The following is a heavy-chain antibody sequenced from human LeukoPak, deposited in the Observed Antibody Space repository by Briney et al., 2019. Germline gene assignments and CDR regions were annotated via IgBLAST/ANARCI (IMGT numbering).Heavy chain of an antibody. CDR1: GFTFSSYA. D-gene: IGHD3-22*01. CDR3: ARDTHDSSDYYFDY. V-gene: IGHV3-30-3*01. J-gene: IGHJ4*02. Sequence: GGSLRLSCAASGFTFSSYAMHWVRQAPGKGLERVAVISYDGSNKYYADSVKGRFTISRDNSKNTLYLQMNSLRAEDTAVYYCARDTHDSSDYYFDYWGQGTLVTVSS. CDR2: ISYDGSNK.